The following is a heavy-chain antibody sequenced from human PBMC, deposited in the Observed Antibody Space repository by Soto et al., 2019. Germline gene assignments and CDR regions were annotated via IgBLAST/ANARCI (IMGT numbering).Heavy chain of an antibody. Sequence: GGSLRLSCAASGFTFSSYAMSWVRQAPGKGLEWVSAISGSGGSTYYADSVKGRFTISRDNSKNTLYLQMNSLRAEDTAVYYCAKIAAAGVYYYYYMDVWGKGTTVTVSS. CDR2: ISGSGGST. V-gene: IGHV3-23*01. CDR3: AKIAAAGVYYYYYMDV. D-gene: IGHD6-13*01. CDR1: GFTFSSYA. J-gene: IGHJ6*03.